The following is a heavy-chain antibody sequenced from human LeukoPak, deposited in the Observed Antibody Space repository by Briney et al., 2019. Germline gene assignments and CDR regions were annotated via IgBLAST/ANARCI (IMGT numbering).Heavy chain of an antibody. D-gene: IGHD3-10*01. CDR2: INHSGST. Sequence: PSETLSLTCAVFGGSFSGYSWSWIRQPPGKGLEWIGEINHSGSTSYNPSLKSRVTISADTSKNQFSLKLSSVTAADTAVYYCARISALLWPPGRGFDIWGQRTMVTVSS. J-gene: IGHJ3*02. CDR1: GGSFSGYS. CDR3: ARISALLWPPGRGFDI. V-gene: IGHV4-34*01.